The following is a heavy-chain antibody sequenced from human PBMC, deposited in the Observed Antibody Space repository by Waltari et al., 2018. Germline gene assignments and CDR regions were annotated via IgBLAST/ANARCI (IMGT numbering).Heavy chain of an antibody. D-gene: IGHD6-19*01. CDR1: GLTASANY. CDR2: LYSDERT. CDR3: ARGVAGGFDI. Sequence: EVELVESGGGLVQPGGSLRLSCAASGLTASANYVSWFRQAPGKGLDWVSVLYSDERTYYADSVKGRFTISRHNSRNILYFQMNRLRIEDTAVYYCARGVAGGFDIWGQGTRVTVSS. V-gene: IGHV3-53*04. J-gene: IGHJ3*02.